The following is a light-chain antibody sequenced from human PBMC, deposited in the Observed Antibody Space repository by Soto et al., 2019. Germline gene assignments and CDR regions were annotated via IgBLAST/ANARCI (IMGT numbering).Light chain of an antibody. V-gene: IGKV4-1*01. CDR1: QSVLSSSNNKNF. CDR3: QQYYRIPYT. CDR2: WAS. Sequence: DIVMTQSPDSLAVSLGERATINCKSSQSVLSSSNNKNFLAWYQQKPGQSPKLLIYWASTRESGVPDRFSGSGSGTDFTLTISSLQAEDVAVYYCQQYYRIPYTFGHGTKLEIK. J-gene: IGKJ2*01.